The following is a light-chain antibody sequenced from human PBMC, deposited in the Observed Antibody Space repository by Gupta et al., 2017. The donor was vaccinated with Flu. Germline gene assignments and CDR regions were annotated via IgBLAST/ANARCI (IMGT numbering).Light chain of an antibody. CDR2: EDS. CDR1: KLGDKY. CDR3: QAWDSGTWV. Sequence: SYELTQPPSVSASPGQTASITCSANKLGDKYVCWYRQSPGQSPVKVIYEDSKRPSGIPERFSGSNSGNEATLTISGTQSRDEGDYYCQAWDSGTWVFGGGTKLTVL. V-gene: IGLV3-1*01. J-gene: IGLJ2*01.